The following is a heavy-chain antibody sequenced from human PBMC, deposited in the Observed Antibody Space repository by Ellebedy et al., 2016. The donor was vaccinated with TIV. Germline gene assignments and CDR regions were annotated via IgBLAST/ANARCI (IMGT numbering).Heavy chain of an antibody. J-gene: IGHJ4*02. V-gene: IGHV1-3*01. Sequence: ASVKVSXXTSGYTFTSYVIHWVRQAPGQRLEWMGWINAGNGDTRYSQHFQGRITISRDTSASTAYMDLSSLTSEDTAVYYCARAYSVRGVIIALDYWGQGTLVTVSS. CDR2: INAGNGDT. D-gene: IGHD3-10*01. CDR3: ARAYSVRGVIIALDY. CDR1: GYTFTSYV.